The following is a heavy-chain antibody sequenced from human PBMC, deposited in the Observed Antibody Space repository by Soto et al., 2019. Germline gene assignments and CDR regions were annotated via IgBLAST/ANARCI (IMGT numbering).Heavy chain of an antibody. CDR1: GGTFSSYA. Sequence: QVQLVQSGAEVKKPGSSVKVSCKASGGTFSSYAISWVRQAPGQGLEWMGGIIPISATANYAQKFQGRVTITADDSTSTAYMELSSLRSEDTAVYYCARSQGSSTSLEIYYYYYYGMDVWGQGTTVTVSS. CDR3: ARSQGSSTSLEIYYYYYYGMDV. V-gene: IGHV1-69*01. D-gene: IGHD2-2*01. CDR2: IIPISATA. J-gene: IGHJ6*02.